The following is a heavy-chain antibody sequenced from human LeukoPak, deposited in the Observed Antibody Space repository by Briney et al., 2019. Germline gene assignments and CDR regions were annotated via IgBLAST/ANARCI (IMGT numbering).Heavy chain of an antibody. CDR2: IYYSGST. V-gene: IGHV4-59*01. CDR3: ARAFSDKSGYYFRY. J-gene: IGHJ4*02. D-gene: IGHD3-22*01. CDR1: GGSISSYY. Sequence: PSETLSLTCTVSGGSISSYYWSWIRQPPGKGLEWIGYIYYSGSTNYNPSLKSRVTISVDTSKNQFSLKLSSVTAADTAVYFCARAFSDKSGYYFRYWGQGTLVTVSS.